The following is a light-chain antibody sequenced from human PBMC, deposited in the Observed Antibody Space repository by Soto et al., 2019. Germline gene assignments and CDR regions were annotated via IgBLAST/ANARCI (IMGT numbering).Light chain of an antibody. J-gene: IGLJ1*01. Sequence: QSALTQPASVSGSPGQSITISCTGTSNDVGSYDLVSWYQQHPGKAPKLIIYEVNKRPSGFSHRFSGSKSGNTASLTISGLQAEDEADYYCCSYADVTTYVFGTGTKLTVL. CDR3: CSYADVTTYV. CDR1: SNDVGSYDL. V-gene: IGLV2-23*02. CDR2: EVN.